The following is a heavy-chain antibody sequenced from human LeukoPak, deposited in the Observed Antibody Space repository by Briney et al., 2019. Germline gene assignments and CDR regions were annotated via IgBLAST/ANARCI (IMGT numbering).Heavy chain of an antibody. J-gene: IGHJ3*02. CDR2: IYHSGST. V-gene: IGHV4-30-2*01. Sequence: PSQTLSLTCAVSGGSISSGGYSWSWIRQPPGKGLEWIGYIYHSGSTYYNPSLKSRVTISVDRSKNQFSLKLSSVTAADTAVYYCARGGYSGYDSGDAFDIWGQGTMVTVSS. CDR1: GGSISSGGYS. CDR3: ARGGYSGYDSGDAFDI. D-gene: IGHD5-12*01.